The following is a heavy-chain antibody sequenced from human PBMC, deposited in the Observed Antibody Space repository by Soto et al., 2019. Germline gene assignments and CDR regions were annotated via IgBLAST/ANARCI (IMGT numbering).Heavy chain of an antibody. V-gene: IGHV1-69*02. CDR3: ARGGWPFDY. J-gene: IGHJ4*02. Sequence: QVQLVQSGAEVKKPGSSVKVSCKASGGTFISYTISWVRQAPGQGLEWMGRIIPILGIANYAQKFQGRVTINADKSSSTAYMELSSLRSEDTAVYYCARGGWPFDYWGQGTLVTVSS. CDR1: GGTFISYT. D-gene: IGHD1-26*01. CDR2: IIPILGIA.